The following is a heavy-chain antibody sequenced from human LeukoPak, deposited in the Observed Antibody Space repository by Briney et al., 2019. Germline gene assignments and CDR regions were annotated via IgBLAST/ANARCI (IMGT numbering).Heavy chain of an antibody. CDR2: ISGSGGST. Sequence: GGSLRLSCAASGFTFSSYAMGWVRQAPGKGLEWVSAISGSGGSTYYADSVKGRFTISRDNSKNTLYLQMNSLRAEDTAVYYCAKRYPYSSSGELGSGDAFDIWGQGTMVTVSS. CDR1: GFTFSSYA. J-gene: IGHJ3*02. V-gene: IGHV3-23*01. D-gene: IGHD6-13*01. CDR3: AKRYPYSSSGELGSGDAFDI.